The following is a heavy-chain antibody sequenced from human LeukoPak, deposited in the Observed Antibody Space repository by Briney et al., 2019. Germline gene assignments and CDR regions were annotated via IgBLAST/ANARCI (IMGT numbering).Heavy chain of an antibody. D-gene: IGHD1-26*01. CDR2: ISGYNGNT. J-gene: IGHJ3*01. V-gene: IGHV1-18*03. CDR3: ARDRIVGAEDDAFHF. Sequence: GASVKVSCKASGYIFTSYGISWVRQAPGQGLEWMGWISGYNGNTNYAQKVQGRATMTADTSTSTAFMELRSLRSDDMAVYYCARDRIVGAEDDAFHFWGQGTMVTVSS. CDR1: GYIFTSYG.